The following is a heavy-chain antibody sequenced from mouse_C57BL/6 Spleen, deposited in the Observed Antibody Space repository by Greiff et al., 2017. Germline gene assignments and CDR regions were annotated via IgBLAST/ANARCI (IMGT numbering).Heavy chain of an antibody. V-gene: IGHV1-22*01. Sequence: EVQLQQSGPELVKPGASVKMSCKASGYTFTDYNMHWVKQSHGKSLEWIGYINPNNGGTSYNQKFKGKATLTVNKSSSTAYMELRSLTSEDSAVYYCARWVDYYGSSSYYYAMDYWGQGTSVTVSS. D-gene: IGHD1-1*01. CDR1: GYTFTDYN. CDR2: INPNNGGT. J-gene: IGHJ4*01. CDR3: ARWVDYYGSSSYYYAMDY.